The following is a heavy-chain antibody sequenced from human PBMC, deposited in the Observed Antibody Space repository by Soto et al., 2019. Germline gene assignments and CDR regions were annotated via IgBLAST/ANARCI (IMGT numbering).Heavy chain of an antibody. Sequence: QVQLVESGGGVVQPGRSLRLSCTASGFTFSSYGMHWVRQAPGKGLEWVAVIWYDGSNKYYADSVKGRFTISRDNSKNTLYLQMNSLRAEDTAVYYCARGSSYGYDYFDYWGQGTLVTVSS. D-gene: IGHD5-18*01. V-gene: IGHV3-33*01. CDR1: GFTFSSYG. CDR3: ARGSSYGYDYFDY. J-gene: IGHJ4*02. CDR2: IWYDGSNK.